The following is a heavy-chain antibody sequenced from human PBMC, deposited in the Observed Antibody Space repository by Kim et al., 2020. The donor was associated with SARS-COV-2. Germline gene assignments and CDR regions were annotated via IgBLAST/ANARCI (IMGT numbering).Heavy chain of an antibody. V-gene: IGHV4-31*03. CDR2: IYYSGST. CDR1: GGSISSGGYY. D-gene: IGHD1-26*01. Sequence: SETLSLTCTVSGGSISSGGYYWSWIRQHPGKGLEWIGYIYYSGSTYYNPSLKSRVTISVDTSKNQFSLKLSSVTAADTAVYYCARDLTGARRDPYNWFDPWGQGTLVTVSS. J-gene: IGHJ5*02. CDR3: ARDLTGARRDPYNWFDP.